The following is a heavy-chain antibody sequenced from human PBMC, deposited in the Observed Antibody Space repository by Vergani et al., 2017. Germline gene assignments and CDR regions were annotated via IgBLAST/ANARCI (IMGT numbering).Heavy chain of an antibody. CDR3: ASDFEYSSSVEDY. V-gene: IGHV3-7*03. J-gene: IGHJ4*02. CDR1: GFPFSSYW. D-gene: IGHD6-6*01. Sequence: EVQLVESGGGLVQPGGSLRLSCAASGFPFSSYWMSWVRQAPGKGLEWVANIKQGGSEKYYVDSVKGRFTISRDNAKNSLYLQMNSLRAEDTAVYYCASDFEYSSSVEDYWGQGTLVTVSS. CDR2: IKQGGSEK.